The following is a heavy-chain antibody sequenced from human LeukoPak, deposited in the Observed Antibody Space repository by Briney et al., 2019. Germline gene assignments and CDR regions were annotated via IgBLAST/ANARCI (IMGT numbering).Heavy chain of an antibody. V-gene: IGHV3-21*01. CDR1: GFTFSSYT. D-gene: IGHD1-26*01. CDR3: ARDLETRGSHVVHYFHPFDY. CDR2: ISRSSTYI. Sequence: GGSLRLSCAASGFTFSSYTMNWVRQAPGKGLEWVSSISRSSTYIYFADSVRGHFTVSRDNAKNSLYLQMNSLRAEDTAVYYCARDLETRGSHVVHYFHPFDYWGQGTQVTISS. J-gene: IGHJ4*02.